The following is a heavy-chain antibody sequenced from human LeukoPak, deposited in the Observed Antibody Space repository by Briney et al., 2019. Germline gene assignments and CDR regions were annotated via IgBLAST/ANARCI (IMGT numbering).Heavy chain of an antibody. D-gene: IGHD2-2*01. CDR2: INHSGST. J-gene: IGHJ4*02. Sequence: SETLSLTCAVYGGTFRGYYWSWIRQPPGKGLGWIGEINHSGSTNYNPSLKSRVTISLDTSMKKFSLKLNSVTAADTAVYYCASTERCSTTCPLDYWGQGTLVTVSS. CDR3: ASTERCSTTCPLDY. V-gene: IGHV4-34*01. CDR1: GGTFRGYY.